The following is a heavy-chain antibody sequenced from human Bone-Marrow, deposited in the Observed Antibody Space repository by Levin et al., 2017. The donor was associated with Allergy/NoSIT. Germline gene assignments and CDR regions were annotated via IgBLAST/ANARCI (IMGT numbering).Heavy chain of an antibody. D-gene: IGHD3-3*01. J-gene: IGHJ3*01. CDR2: IHPKRGDP. V-gene: IGHV1-2*06. CDR3: ARDLEDLDAFDV. CDR1: GYVFIADY. Sequence: ASVKVSCKASGYVFIADYINWIRQAPGQGLQWVGRIHPKRGDPNYAQKFQGRVTMTRDTSNSTAYMELRSLTSDDTAIYYCARDLEDLDAFDVWGQGPMVTVSS.